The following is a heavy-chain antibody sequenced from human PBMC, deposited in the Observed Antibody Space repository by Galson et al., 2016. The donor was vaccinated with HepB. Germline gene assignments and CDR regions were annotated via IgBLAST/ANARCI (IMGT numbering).Heavy chain of an antibody. D-gene: IGHD3-10*01. J-gene: IGHJ4*02. CDR1: GGSIGSYY. Sequence: SETLSLTCTVSGGSIGSYYWSWIRQPPGKGLEWIGYIYYSGNTNYNPSLKSRVTISVDTSKNQFSLKLSSVTAADTAVYYCARVSGFYDSGNYLTLLDYWGQGTLVTVSS. V-gene: IGHV4-59*01. CDR3: ARVSGFYDSGNYLTLLDY. CDR2: IYYSGNT.